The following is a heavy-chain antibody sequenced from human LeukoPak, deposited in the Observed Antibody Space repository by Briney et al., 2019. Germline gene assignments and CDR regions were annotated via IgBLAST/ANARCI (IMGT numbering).Heavy chain of an antibody. CDR1: GYSTSSGYY. Sequence: SETLSLTCTVSGYSTSSGYYWGWIRQPPGKGLEWIGNIYHSGSSYYNPSLKSRVTISVDTSKNQFSLKLSSVTAADTAVYYCARDKGHDYGESWFDPWGQGTLVTVSS. CDR2: IYHSGSS. V-gene: IGHV4-38-2*02. CDR3: ARDKGHDYGESWFDP. J-gene: IGHJ5*02. D-gene: IGHD4-17*01.